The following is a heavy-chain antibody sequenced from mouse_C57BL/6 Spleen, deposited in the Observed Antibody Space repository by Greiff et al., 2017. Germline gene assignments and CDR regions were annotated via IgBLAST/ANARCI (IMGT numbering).Heavy chain of an antibody. D-gene: IGHD1-1*01. CDR2: IYPGDGDT. Sequence: VQRVESGPELVKPGASVKISCKASGYAFSSSWMNWVKQRPGKGLEWIGRIYPGDGDTNYNGKFKGKATLTADKSSSTAYMQLSSLTSEDSAVYFCARRPSTVVADGYAMDYWGKGTSVTVAS. J-gene: IGHJ4*01. V-gene: IGHV1-82*01. CDR1: GYAFSSSW. CDR3: ARRPSTVVADGYAMDY.